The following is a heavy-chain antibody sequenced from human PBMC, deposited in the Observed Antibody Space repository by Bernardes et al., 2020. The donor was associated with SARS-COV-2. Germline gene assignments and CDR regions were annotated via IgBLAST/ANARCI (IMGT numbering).Heavy chain of an antibody. V-gene: IGHV3-49*03. D-gene: IGHD3-3*01. CDR1: GFTFGDYS. CDR3: STGLFYWRGLYSDY. CDR2: IRGNSYGGTS. Sequence: GGSLRLSCTASGFTFGDYSMHWFRQAPGGGLEWVGIIRGNSYGGTSEHAASVRGRFTISRDDSKSITYLQMNSLNTADTAVYYCSTGLFYWRGLYSDYWGQGTLVTVSS. J-gene: IGHJ4*02.